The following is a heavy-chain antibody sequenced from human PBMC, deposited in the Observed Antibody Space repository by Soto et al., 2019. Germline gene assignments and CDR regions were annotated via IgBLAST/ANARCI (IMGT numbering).Heavy chain of an antibody. V-gene: IGHV3-48*01. CDR3: ARDLNPRQEMLYALLGY. CDR2: ISGSSSMI. CDR1: GFTFSSYS. D-gene: IGHD2-8*01. J-gene: IGHJ4*02. Sequence: EVQLVESGGGLVQPGGSLRLSCAASGFTFSSYSMNWVRQAPGKGLEWVSYISGSSSMIYYADSVKGRFTISRDNAKKSLYLQMNCLRAEDTAVYYCARDLNPRQEMLYALLGYWGQGTLVTVSS.